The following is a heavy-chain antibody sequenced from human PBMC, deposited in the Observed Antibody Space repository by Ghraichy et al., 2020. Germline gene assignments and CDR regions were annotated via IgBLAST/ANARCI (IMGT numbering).Heavy chain of an antibody. J-gene: IGHJ4*02. CDR3: AREVGSRGWYSIDY. V-gene: IGHV3-23*01. CDR1: GFTFSTYA. CDR2: ISPAGDIT. D-gene: IGHD6-19*01. Sequence: GESLNISCVASGFTFSTYAMAWARQAPEKGLEWVSTISPAGDITYYTGSVRGRFSISRDNSKTTVFLQMNDLGVDDTAFYYCAREVGSRGWYSIDYWGQGTLVTVSS.